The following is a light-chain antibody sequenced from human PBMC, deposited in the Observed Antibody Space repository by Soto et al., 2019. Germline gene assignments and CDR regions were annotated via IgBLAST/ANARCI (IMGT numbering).Light chain of an antibody. V-gene: IGKV1-13*02. CDR2: DAS. Sequence: AIQLTQSPSSLSASVGDRVTITCLASQGISSALAWYQQKPGKAPKLLIYDASSLASVVPSSFRGRGSGTDFTLAISSQKPEDFATYYCHQCNRYPPRFPFGPGTKVHIK. CDR3: HQCNRYPPRFP. CDR1: QGISSA. J-gene: IGKJ3*01.